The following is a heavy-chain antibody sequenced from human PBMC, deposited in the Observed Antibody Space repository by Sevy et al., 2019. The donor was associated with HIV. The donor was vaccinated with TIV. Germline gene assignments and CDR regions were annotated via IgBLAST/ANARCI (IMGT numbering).Heavy chain of an antibody. V-gene: IGHV3-48*02. CDR1: GFTFSSYS. CDR3: ATLFHYSSQFDC. D-gene: IGHD4-4*01. Sequence: GGSLRLSCAASGFTFSSYSMNWVRQAPGKGLEWVSYISNISRTIYYADSVRGRFTISRDNAKNSLYLQMNSLRDEDTAEYYCATLFHYSSQFDCWGQGTLVTVSS. CDR2: ISNISRTI. J-gene: IGHJ4*02.